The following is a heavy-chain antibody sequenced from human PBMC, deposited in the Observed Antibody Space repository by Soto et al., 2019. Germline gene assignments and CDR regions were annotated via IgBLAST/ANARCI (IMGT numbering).Heavy chain of an antibody. J-gene: IGHJ6*02. CDR2: ISYDGSNK. D-gene: IGHD4-17*01. CDR1: GFTFSSYA. Sequence: PGGSLGLACAASGFTFSSYAMHWVRQAPGKGLERVAVISYDGSNKYYADSVKGRFTISRDNSKNTLYLQMNSLRAEDTAVYYCARVHGRHYDLLAVCGQGTTVTVSS. CDR3: ARVHGRHYDLLAV. V-gene: IGHV3-30-3*01.